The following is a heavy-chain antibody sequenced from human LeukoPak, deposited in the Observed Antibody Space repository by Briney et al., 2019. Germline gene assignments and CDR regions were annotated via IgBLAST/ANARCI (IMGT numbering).Heavy chain of an antibody. CDR2: IKQDGSEK. J-gene: IGHJ4*02. Sequence: GGSLRLSCAASGFTFSNYWMSWVRQAPGKGLEWVAHIKQDGSEKYYVDSVKGRFTISRDNAKSSLYLQMNSLRAEDTAVYYWVSWHYSDTINCWGQGTLVTASS. D-gene: IGHD3-22*01. CDR1: GFTFSNYW. CDR3: VSWHYSDTINC. V-gene: IGHV3-7*01.